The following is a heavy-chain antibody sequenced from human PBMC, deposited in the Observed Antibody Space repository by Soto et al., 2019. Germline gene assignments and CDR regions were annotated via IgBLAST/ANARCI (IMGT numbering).Heavy chain of an antibody. CDR2: IKQDGSEK. J-gene: IGHJ4*02. D-gene: IGHD3-3*01. CDR3: ARDKYYDFWSGYYGFDY. CDR1: GFTFSSYW. Sequence: GGSLRLSCAASGFTFSSYWMSWVRQAPGKGLEWVANIKQDGSEKYYVDSVKGRFTISRDNAKNSLYLQMNSLRAEDTAVYYCARDKYYDFWSGYYGFDYWGQGTLVTVSS. V-gene: IGHV3-7*05.